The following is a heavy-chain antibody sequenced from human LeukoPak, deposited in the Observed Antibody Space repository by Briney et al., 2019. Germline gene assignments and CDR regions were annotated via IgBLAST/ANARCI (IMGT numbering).Heavy chain of an antibody. V-gene: IGHV1-46*02. J-gene: IGHJ6*03. Sequence: GASVKVSCKASGYTFNNYYMYWVRQAPGQGLEWMGLINPRDGTTKYAQKFQGRVSMTRDTSTGTVYMELTSLRSDDTAVYYCARDGVGAPYYYMDVWGKGTTVNVSS. CDR3: ARDGVGAPYYYMDV. CDR1: GYTFNNYY. CDR2: INPRDGTT. D-gene: IGHD1-26*01.